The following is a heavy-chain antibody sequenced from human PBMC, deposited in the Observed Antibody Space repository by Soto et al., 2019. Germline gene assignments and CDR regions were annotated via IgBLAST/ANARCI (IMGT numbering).Heavy chain of an antibody. CDR2: IYWDDAK. D-gene: IGHD5-18*01. CDR1: GFSLSTSGVN. CDR3: AHRRRGYSYGYYFDY. J-gene: IGHJ4*02. V-gene: IGHV2-5*02. Sequence: QITLKESGPTLVKPTQTLTLTCTFSGFSLSTSGVNVGWIRQPPGKALEWLALIYWDDAKRYSPSLKNRLTITKYTSKNQVVLTMTNIDPVDTATYYCAHRRRGYSYGYYFDYWGQGTLFTVSS.